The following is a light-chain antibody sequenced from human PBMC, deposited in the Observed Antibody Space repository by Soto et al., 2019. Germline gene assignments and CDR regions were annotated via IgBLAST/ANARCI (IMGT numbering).Light chain of an antibody. J-gene: IGLJ7*01. V-gene: IGLV1-47*01. CDR3: VAWDDSLRSAI. CDR1: SSNIGNNL. CDR2: ANS. Sequence: QSVLTQPPSASGTPGQSVIISCSGSSSNIGNNLVYWYQQVPGMAPKLLIYANSQRPSGVPDRFSGSKSGTSASLAISGLRSEDEADYYCVAWDDSLRSAIFGGGTQLTVL.